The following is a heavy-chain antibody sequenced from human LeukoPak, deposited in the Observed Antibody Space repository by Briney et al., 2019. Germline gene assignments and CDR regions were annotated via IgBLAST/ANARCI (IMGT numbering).Heavy chain of an antibody. Sequence: PSETLSLTCTVSGGSISSYYWSWIRQPPGKGLEWIGYIYYSGSTNYNPSLKSRVTISVDTSKNQFSLKLSSVTAADTAVYYCARGRIDFWSGRGAFDIWGQGTMVTVSS. CDR2: IYYSGST. D-gene: IGHD3-3*01. V-gene: IGHV4-59*08. J-gene: IGHJ3*02. CDR1: GGSISSYY. CDR3: ARGRIDFWSGRGAFDI.